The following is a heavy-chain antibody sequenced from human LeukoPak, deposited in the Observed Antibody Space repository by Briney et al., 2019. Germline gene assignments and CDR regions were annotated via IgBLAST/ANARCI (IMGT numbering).Heavy chain of an antibody. J-gene: IGHJ6*02. D-gene: IGHD3-10*01. CDR1: GFTFSSYD. CDR2: IGTAGDT. Sequence: GGSLRLSCAASGFTFSSYDMHWVRHTPGKSLECVSAIGTAGDTYYPGSVKGRFTISRENAKNSLYLQMNSLRAGDTAVYYCARVLGSGSYGMDVWGQGTTVTVSS. V-gene: IGHV3-13*01. CDR3: ARVLGSGSYGMDV.